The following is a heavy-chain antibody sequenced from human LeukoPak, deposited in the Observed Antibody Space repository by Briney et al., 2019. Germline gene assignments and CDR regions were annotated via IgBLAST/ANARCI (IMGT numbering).Heavy chain of an antibody. J-gene: IGHJ4*02. V-gene: IGHV3-23*01. Sequence: GGSLRLSCVASGFTFGTYAMSWVRQAAGKGLEWVSAISARGDRTYYADSVKGRFTISRDNSKNTLYVQMNSLRVEDTAAYFCVKEMSGYAYSDYWGQGALVTVSS. CDR2: ISARGDRT. CDR1: GFTFGTYA. D-gene: IGHD3-16*01. CDR3: VKEMSGYAYSDY.